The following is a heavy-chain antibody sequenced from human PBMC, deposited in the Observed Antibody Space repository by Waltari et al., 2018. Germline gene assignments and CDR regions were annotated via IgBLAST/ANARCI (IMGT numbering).Heavy chain of an antibody. D-gene: IGHD4-17*01. CDR2: INPNRGGT. CDR1: GYTFTGYY. Sequence: QVQLVESGGGVVQPGRSLRLSCAASGYTFTGYYMHWVRQAPGQGLEWMGRINPNRGGTNYAQKFQGRVTMTRDTSISTAYMELSRLRSDDTAVYYCARVGDPYAFDIWGQGTMVTVSS. CDR3: ARVGDPYAFDI. J-gene: IGHJ3*02. V-gene: IGHV1-2*06.